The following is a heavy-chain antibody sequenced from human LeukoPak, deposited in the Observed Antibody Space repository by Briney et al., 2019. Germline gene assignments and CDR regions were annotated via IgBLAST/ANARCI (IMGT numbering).Heavy chain of an antibody. D-gene: IGHD3-10*01. CDR2: IKSKTDGGTT. J-gene: IGHJ4*02. Sequence: GGSLRLSCAASGFTFSNAWMSWVRQAPGKGLEWVGRIKSKTDGGTTDYAAPVKGRFTISRDDSKNTLYLQMNSLKTEDTAVYYCTTEKFGEFQPDYWGQGTLVTVSS. CDR1: GFTFSNAW. CDR3: TTEKFGEFQPDY. V-gene: IGHV3-15*01.